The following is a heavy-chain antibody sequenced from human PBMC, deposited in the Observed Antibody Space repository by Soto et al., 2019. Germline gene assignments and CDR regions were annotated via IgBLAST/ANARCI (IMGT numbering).Heavy chain of an antibody. J-gene: IGHJ3*02. CDR2: INWNSGSI. CDR1: GFIFGAHA. CDR3: AKDLYYDSSGYFRHAFDI. D-gene: IGHD3-22*01. Sequence: GGSLRLSCAASGFIFGAHAMSWVRQDTGKGLEWVSAINWNSGSIGYADSVKGRFTISRDNAKNSLYLQMNSLRAEDTALYYCAKDLYYDSSGYFRHAFDIGGQGTMVTVSS. V-gene: IGHV3-9*01.